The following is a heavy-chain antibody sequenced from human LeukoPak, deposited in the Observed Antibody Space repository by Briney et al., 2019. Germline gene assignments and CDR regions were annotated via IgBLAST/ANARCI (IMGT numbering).Heavy chain of an antibody. J-gene: IGHJ3*02. CDR2: IYYSGST. CDR1: GGSISSGSYY. Sequence: SATLSLTCTVSGGSISSGSYYWRWIRQPRGRGLEWIGYIYYSGSTNYNPSLKSRVTISLDTSKNQFSLRLSSLTAADTAVYYCARERLSLGAFDIWGQGTMVTVSS. CDR3: ARERLSLGAFDI. V-gene: IGHV4-61*01. D-gene: IGHD7-27*01.